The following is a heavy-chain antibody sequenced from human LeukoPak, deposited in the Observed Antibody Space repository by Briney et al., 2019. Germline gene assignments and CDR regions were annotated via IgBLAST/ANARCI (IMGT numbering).Heavy chain of an antibody. CDR2: ISGSGGST. V-gene: IGHV3-23*01. CDR1: GFTFSSYA. CDR3: AKIEDRTAAAAPYYFDY. Sequence: GGSLRLSCAASGFTFSSYAMSWVRQAPGKGLEWVSAISGSGGSTYYADSVKGRFTISRDNSKNTLYLQTNSLRAEDTAVYYCAKIEDRTAAAAPYYFDYWGQGALVTVSS. D-gene: IGHD6-13*01. J-gene: IGHJ4*02.